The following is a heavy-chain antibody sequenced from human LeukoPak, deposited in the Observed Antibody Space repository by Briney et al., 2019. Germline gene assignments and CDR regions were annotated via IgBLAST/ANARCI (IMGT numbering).Heavy chain of an antibody. CDR2: IIPIFGTA. J-gene: IGHJ4*02. V-gene: IGHV1-69*05. D-gene: IGHD3-3*01. Sequence: SVKVSCKASGGTFSSYAISWVRQAPGQGLEWMGRIIPIFGTANYAQKFQGRVTITTDKSTSTAYMELSSLRSEDTAVYYCARELGYDFWSGYDYWGQGTLVTVSS. CDR3: ARELGYDFWSGYDY. CDR1: GGTFSSYA.